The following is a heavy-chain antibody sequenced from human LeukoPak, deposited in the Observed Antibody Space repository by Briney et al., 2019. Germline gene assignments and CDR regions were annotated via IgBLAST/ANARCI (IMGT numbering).Heavy chain of an antibody. Sequence: GRSLRLSCAASGFTFSNYAMHWVRQAPGKGLEWVAVISYDGSNKYYADSVKGRFTISGDNSKNTLYLQMNSLRPEDTAVYDCARDSVAGTSLDYWGQGTLVTVSS. CDR2: ISYDGSNK. CDR1: GFTFSNYA. CDR3: ARDSVAGTSLDY. D-gene: IGHD6-19*01. V-gene: IGHV3-30-3*01. J-gene: IGHJ4*02.